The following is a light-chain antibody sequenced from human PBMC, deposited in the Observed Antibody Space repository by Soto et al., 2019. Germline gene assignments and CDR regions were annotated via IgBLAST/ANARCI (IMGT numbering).Light chain of an antibody. Sequence: QSALTQPPSASGSPGQSVTISCTGTRSDVGTYNYVSWYQQHPGKAPKLIIYEVSKRPSGVPDRFSGSKSGNTASLTVSGLQDEDEADYYCSSYAGRNNFYVFGTGTKVTVL. CDR2: EVS. J-gene: IGLJ1*01. V-gene: IGLV2-8*01. CDR1: RSDVGTYNY. CDR3: SSYAGRNNFYV.